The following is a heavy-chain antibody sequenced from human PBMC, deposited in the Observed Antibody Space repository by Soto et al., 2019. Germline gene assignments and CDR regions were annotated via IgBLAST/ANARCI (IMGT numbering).Heavy chain of an antibody. CDR3: ARALTYYYDIDY. Sequence: VGPLRLSCTASGFTFSTYSMNLVLQNPGKGLVWVSRIISDGSRTTYADSVKGRFTISRDNAKNMLHLQMNSLRAEDTAVYYCARALTYYYDIDYWGQGTLVTVSS. J-gene: IGHJ4*02. D-gene: IGHD3-22*01. V-gene: IGHV3-74*01. CDR1: GFTFSTYS. CDR2: IISDGSRT.